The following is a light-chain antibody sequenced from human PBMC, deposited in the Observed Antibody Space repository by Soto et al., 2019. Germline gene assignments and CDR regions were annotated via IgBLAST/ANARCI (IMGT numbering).Light chain of an antibody. Sequence: AIRMTQSPSSFSASTGDRVTITCRSRQGISSYLAWYQQKPGKAPKLLIYAASTLQSGVTSRFSGSGSGTDFTLTISCLQSEDFATDYCQQYYSYPLTFGGGTKVEIK. CDR1: QGISSY. CDR3: QQYYSYPLT. CDR2: AAS. V-gene: IGKV1-8*01. J-gene: IGKJ4*01.